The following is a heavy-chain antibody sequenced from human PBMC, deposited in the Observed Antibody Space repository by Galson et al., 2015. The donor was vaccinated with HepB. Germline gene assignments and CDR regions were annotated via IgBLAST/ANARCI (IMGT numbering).Heavy chain of an antibody. CDR3: AKDVVGYCSGGSCYSRYFQH. CDR2: ISGSGGST. D-gene: IGHD2-15*01. V-gene: IGHV3-23*01. Sequence: SLRLSCAASGFTFSSYAMSWVRQAPGKGLEWVSAISGSGGSTYYADSVKGRFTISRDNSKNTLYLQMNSLRAEDTAVYYCAKDVVGYCSGGSCYSRYFQHWGQGTLVTVPS. J-gene: IGHJ1*01. CDR1: GFTFSSYA.